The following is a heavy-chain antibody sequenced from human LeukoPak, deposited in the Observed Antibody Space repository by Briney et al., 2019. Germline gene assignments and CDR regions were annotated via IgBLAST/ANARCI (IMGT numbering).Heavy chain of an antibody. J-gene: IGHJ4*02. V-gene: IGHV1-2*02. CDR2: INPNSGGT. D-gene: IGHD6-19*01. Sequence: ASVKVSSKASGYTFTGYYMHWVRQAPGQGLEGMGWINPNSGGTNYAQKFQGRVTMTRDTSISTAYMELSRLRSDDTAVYYCARDDSSGWYGNFDYWGQGTLVTVSS. CDR1: GYTFTGYY. CDR3: ARDDSSGWYGNFDY.